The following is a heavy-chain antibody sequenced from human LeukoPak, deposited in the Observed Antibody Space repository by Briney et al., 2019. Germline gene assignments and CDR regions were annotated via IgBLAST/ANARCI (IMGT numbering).Heavy chain of an antibody. Sequence: GGSLRLSCAASGFTFSSYSMNWVRQAPGKGLEWVSYISSSSSTIYYADSVKGRFTISRDNAKNSLYLQMNSLRAEDTAVYYCARAPYSSGLYWGQGTLVTVSS. V-gene: IGHV3-48*04. CDR3: ARAPYSSGLY. J-gene: IGHJ4*02. CDR1: GFTFSSYS. CDR2: ISSSSSTI. D-gene: IGHD6-19*01.